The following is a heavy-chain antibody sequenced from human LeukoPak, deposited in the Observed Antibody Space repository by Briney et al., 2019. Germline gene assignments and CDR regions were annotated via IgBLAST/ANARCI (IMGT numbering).Heavy chain of an antibody. CDR1: GYTFTGYY. J-gene: IGHJ6*03. Sequence: ASVKVSCKASGYTFTGYYMHWVRQAPGQGLEWMGRINPNSAGTNYAQKFQGRVTMTRDTSISTAYMELSRLRSDDTAVYYCARDLARRYYYYYMDVWGKGTTVTVSS. V-gene: IGHV1-2*06. CDR3: ARDLARRYYYYYMDV. CDR2: INPNSAGT. D-gene: IGHD3-3*02.